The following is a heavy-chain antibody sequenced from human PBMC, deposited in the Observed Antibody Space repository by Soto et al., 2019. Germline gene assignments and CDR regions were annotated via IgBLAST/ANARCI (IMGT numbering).Heavy chain of an antibody. CDR2: MNPNSGNT. D-gene: IGHD3-3*01. Sequence: ASVKVSCKASGYTFTSYDINWVRQATGQGLEWMGWMNPNSGNTGYAQKFQGRVTMTRNTSISTAYMELSSLRSEDTAVYYCARSRGLYYDFWSGYRALYDHYYYYYMDVWGKGTTVTVSS. CDR1: GYTFTSYD. V-gene: IGHV1-8*01. J-gene: IGHJ6*03. CDR3: ARSRGLYYDFWSGYRALYDHYYYYYMDV.